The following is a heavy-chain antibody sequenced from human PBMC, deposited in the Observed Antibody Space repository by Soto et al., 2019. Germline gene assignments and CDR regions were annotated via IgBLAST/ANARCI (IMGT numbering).Heavy chain of an antibody. Sequence: SETLSLTCAVYGGSFSGYYWSWIRQPPGKGLEWIGEINHSGSTNYNPSLKSRVTISVDTSKNQFSLKLSSVTAADTAVYYCARWVFGYYGSGKSLFDYWGQGTLVTVSS. CDR1: GGSFSGYY. CDR3: ARWVFGYYGSGKSLFDY. CDR2: INHSGST. D-gene: IGHD3-10*01. J-gene: IGHJ4*02. V-gene: IGHV4-34*01.